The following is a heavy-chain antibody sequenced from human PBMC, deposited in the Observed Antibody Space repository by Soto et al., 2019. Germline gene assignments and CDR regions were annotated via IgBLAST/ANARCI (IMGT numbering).Heavy chain of an antibody. CDR3: ARDPYAGIAVTGDYYYYGMDV. CDR1: GGTFSSYA. J-gene: IGHJ6*02. Sequence: ASVKVSCKASGGTFSSYAISWVRQAPGQGLEWMGGIIPIFGTANYAQKFQGRVTITADESTSTAYMELSSLRSEDTAVYYCARDPYAGIAVTGDYYYYGMDVWGQGTTVTVSS. V-gene: IGHV1-69*13. CDR2: IIPIFGTA. D-gene: IGHD6-19*01.